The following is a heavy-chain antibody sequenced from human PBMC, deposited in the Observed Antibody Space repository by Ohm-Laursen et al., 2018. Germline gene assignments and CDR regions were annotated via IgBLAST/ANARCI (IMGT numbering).Heavy chain of an antibody. D-gene: IGHD2-2*01. V-gene: IGHV3-30*03. Sequence: SLRLSCTASGFTFSSYGMHWVRQAPGKGLEWVAVISYDGSNKYYADSVKGRFTISRDNSKNTLYLQMNSLRAEDTAVYYCARGIRTLDYYYGMDVWGQGTTVTVSS. J-gene: IGHJ6*02. CDR3: ARGIRTLDYYYGMDV. CDR2: ISYDGSNK. CDR1: GFTFSSYG.